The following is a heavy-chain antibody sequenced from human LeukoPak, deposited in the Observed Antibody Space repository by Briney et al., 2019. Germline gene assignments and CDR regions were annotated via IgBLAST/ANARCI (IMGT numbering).Heavy chain of an antibody. CDR3: ARDLVAFDY. CDR2: IYTSGST. CDR1: GGSFSDYY. J-gene: IGHJ4*02. V-gene: IGHV4-4*07. Sequence: SETLSLTCTVSGGSFSDYYWSWIRQPAGKGLEWIGRIYTSGSTNYNPSLKSRVTMSLDMSKNQFSLKLNSVIAADTAVYYCARDLVAFDYWGQGALVIVSS. D-gene: IGHD2-15*01.